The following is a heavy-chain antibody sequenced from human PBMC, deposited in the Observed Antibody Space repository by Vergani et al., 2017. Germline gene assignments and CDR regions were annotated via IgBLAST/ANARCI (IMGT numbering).Heavy chain of an antibody. CDR2: IWYDGSNK. V-gene: IGHV3-33*01. Sequence: QVQLVESEGGVVQPGRSLTLSCVASGFTFSSHGMHWVRQAPGKGLEWVAVIWYDGSNKYYGDSVKGRFTISRDNSKNTLYLQMNSLRVEDTAVYYCAGWGKEKRVRFWGQGTLVNGSS. D-gene: IGHD3-10*01. CDR3: AGWGKEKRVRF. CDR1: GFTFSSHG. J-gene: IGHJ4*02.